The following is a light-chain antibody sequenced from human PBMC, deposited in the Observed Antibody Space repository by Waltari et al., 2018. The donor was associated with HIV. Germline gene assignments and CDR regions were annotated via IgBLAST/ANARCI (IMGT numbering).Light chain of an antibody. CDR3: QQYGRSPYT. V-gene: IGKV3-20*01. Sequence: EIVLTQSPGTLSLSPGERATLSCRASQSVSTSYLAWYQQKPGQPPRLLIYGASSRATGIPDRFSGSGSGTDFTLTISRLEPEDFAVYYCQQYGRSPYTFGQGTKLEIK. J-gene: IGKJ2*01. CDR2: GAS. CDR1: QSVSTSY.